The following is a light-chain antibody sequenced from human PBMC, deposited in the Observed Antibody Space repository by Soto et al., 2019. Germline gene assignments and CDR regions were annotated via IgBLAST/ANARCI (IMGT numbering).Light chain of an antibody. Sequence: QSVLTQPPSASGTPGQRVTISCSGSSSNIGSNTVNWYQQLPGTDPKLLIYSNNQRPSGVPDRFSGSKSGTSASLAISGLQSEDEADYYCAAWDDSLNGGYVFGTGTKLTVL. CDR2: SNN. V-gene: IGLV1-44*01. CDR1: SSNIGSNT. J-gene: IGLJ1*01. CDR3: AAWDDSLNGGYV.